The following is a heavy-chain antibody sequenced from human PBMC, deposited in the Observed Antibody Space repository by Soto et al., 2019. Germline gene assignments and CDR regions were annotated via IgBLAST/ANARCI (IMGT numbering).Heavy chain of an antibody. J-gene: IGHJ6*02. D-gene: IGHD3-10*01. CDR2: IYHSGST. V-gene: IGHV4-4*02. Sequence: SETLSLTCAVSGGSISSSNWWSRVRQPPGKGLEWIGEIYHSGSTNYNPSLKSRVTISVDKSKNQFSLKLSSVTAADTAVYYCARAKFGELYYYSGMDVWGQGTTVTVS. CDR1: GGSISSSNW. CDR3: ARAKFGELYYYSGMDV.